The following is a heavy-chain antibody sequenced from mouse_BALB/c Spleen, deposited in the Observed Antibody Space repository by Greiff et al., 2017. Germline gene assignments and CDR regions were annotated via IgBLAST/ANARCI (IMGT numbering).Heavy chain of an antibody. CDR2: ISSGGST. J-gene: IGHJ4*01. Sequence: EVQVVESGGGLVKPGGSLKLSCAASGFTFSSYAMSWVRQTPEKRLEWVASISSGGSTYYPDSVKGRFTISRDNARNILYLQMSSLRSEDTAMYYCAREERYYAMDYWGQGTSVTVSS. CDR1: GFTFSSYA. CDR3: AREERYYAMDY. V-gene: IGHV5-6-5*01.